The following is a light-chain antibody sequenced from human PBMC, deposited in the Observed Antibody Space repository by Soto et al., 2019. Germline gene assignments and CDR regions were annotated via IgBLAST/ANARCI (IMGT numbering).Light chain of an antibody. Sequence: EIVMTQSPATLSVSPGERATLSCRASQSVSSNLAWYQQKPGQAPRLLIYGASTRATGIPARFSGSGSGTEFTLTISSLQSEDFAVYYCQQYNNWPRGTFGQETKVEIK. CDR3: QQYNNWPRGT. CDR1: QSVSSN. CDR2: GAS. J-gene: IGKJ1*01. V-gene: IGKV3-15*01.